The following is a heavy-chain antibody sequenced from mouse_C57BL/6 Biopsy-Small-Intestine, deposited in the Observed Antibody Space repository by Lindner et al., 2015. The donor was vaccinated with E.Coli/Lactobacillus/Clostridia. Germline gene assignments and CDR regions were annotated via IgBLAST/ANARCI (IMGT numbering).Heavy chain of an antibody. CDR3: AREPDITLAGASSKAFDI. V-gene: IGHV1-81*01. Sequence: SVKVSCKASGGTFSTDAISWVRQAPGQGLEWMGRIIAVLNIPNYAQKFLGRVSITADKSTSTAYMELRSLRSEDTAVYYCAREPDITLAGASSKAFDIWGQGTMVTVSS. CDR1: GGTFSTDA. CDR2: IIAVLNIP. D-gene: IGHD6-1*01. J-gene: IGHJ1*01.